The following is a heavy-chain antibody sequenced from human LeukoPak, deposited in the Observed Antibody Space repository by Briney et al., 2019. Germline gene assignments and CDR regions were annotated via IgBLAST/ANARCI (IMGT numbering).Heavy chain of an antibody. CDR2: INHSGST. CDR3: ARDPAVVGDAFDI. Sequence: SETLSLTCAVYGGSFSGYYWSWIRQPPGKGLEWIGEINHSGSTNYNPSLKSRVTISVDTSKNQFSLKLSSVTAADTAVYYCARDPAVVGDAFDIWGQGTMVTVSS. CDR1: GGSFSGYY. J-gene: IGHJ3*02. D-gene: IGHD2-15*01. V-gene: IGHV4-34*01.